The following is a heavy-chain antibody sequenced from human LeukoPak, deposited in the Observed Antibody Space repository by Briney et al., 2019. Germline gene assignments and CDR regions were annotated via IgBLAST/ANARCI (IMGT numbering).Heavy chain of an antibody. V-gene: IGHV4-34*01. CDR2: INHSGST. CDR3: ARILGYCSSTSCYRLGRWFDP. Sequence: SETLSLTCAVYGGSFSGYYWSWIRQPPGKGLEWIGEINHSGSTNYNPSLKSRVTISVDTSKNQFFLKLSSVTAADTAVYYCARILGYCSSTSCYRLGRWFDPWGQGTLVTVSS. J-gene: IGHJ5*02. D-gene: IGHD2-2*01. CDR1: GGSFSGYY.